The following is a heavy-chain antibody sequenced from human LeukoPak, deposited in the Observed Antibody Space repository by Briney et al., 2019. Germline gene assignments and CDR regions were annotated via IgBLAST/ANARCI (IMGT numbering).Heavy chain of an antibody. Sequence: GGSLRLSCAASGFTFIGNGRGGGRRAPGRGLWWVSKIKQDGSEKYYVDSVKGRFTISRDNAKNSLYLQMNSLRAEDTAVYYCARAGLTMVNYYYGMDVWGQGTTVTVSS. CDR1: GFTFIGNG. J-gene: IGHJ6*02. V-gene: IGHV3-7*01. D-gene: IGHD3-10*01. CDR2: IKQDGSEK. CDR3: ARAGLTMVNYYYGMDV.